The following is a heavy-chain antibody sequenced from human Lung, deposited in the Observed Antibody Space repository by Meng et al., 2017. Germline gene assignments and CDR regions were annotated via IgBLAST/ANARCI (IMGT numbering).Heavy chain of an antibody. Sequence: GGSLRLSCAASGFTFDDYAMHWVRQAPGKGLEWVSGISWNSGSIGYADSVKGRFTISRDNAKNSLYLQMNSLRAEDTALYYCAKVFTMTTNDAFDIWGQGTMVTVSS. CDR3: AKVFTMTTNDAFDI. CDR1: GFTFDDYA. V-gene: IGHV3-9*01. J-gene: IGHJ3*02. D-gene: IGHD3-22*01. CDR2: ISWNSGSI.